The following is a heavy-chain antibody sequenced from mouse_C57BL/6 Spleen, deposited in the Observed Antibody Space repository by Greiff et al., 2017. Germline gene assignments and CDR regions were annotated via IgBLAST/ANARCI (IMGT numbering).Heavy chain of an antibody. CDR3: AREGLAPYYFDY. D-gene: IGHD3-3*01. Sequence: QVQLQQSGAELVRPGTSVKMSCKASGYTFTNYWIGWAKQRPGHGLEWIGDIYPGGGYTNYNEKFKGKATLTADKASSTAYMQFSSLTSEDSAINYCAREGLAPYYFDYWGQGTTLTVAS. V-gene: IGHV1-63*01. J-gene: IGHJ2*01. CDR1: GYTFTNYW. CDR2: IYPGGGYT.